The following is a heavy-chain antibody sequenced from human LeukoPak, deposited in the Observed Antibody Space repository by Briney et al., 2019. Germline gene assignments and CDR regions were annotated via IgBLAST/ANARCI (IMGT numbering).Heavy chain of an antibody. CDR1: GGSFSGYY. D-gene: IGHD3-22*01. CDR3: ARASYSYDINGWVPFDY. J-gene: IGHJ4*02. Sequence: SETLSLTCAVYGGSFSGYYWSWIRQPPGKGLEWIGEINHSGSTNYNPSLKSRVTIFVDTSKNQFSLKLSSVTAADTAVYYCARASYSYDINGWVPFDYWGQGTLVTVSS. V-gene: IGHV4-34*01. CDR2: INHSGST.